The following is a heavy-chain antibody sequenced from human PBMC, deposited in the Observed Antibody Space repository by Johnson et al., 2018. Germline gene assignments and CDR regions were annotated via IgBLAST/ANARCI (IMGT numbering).Heavy chain of an antibody. V-gene: IGHV3-9*01. J-gene: IGHJ3*02. CDR1: GFKFDDYG. CDR2: ISWNIAPT. CDR3: AKDRSALYDAFDI. Sequence: EVQLVETGGALVHPGRSLRLSCAASGFKFDDYGMHWVRKAPGKGLEWVSCISWNIAPTAYADSVRGRFTISRDNAKNSLYLKRNTLRVDDTALYYCAKDRSALYDAFDIWGQGTMVTVSS. D-gene: IGHD2-8*01.